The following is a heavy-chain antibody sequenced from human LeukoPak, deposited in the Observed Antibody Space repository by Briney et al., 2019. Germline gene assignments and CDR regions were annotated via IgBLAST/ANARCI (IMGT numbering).Heavy chain of an antibody. J-gene: IGHJ3*02. CDR3: ARVRPRAGPLRPARGAFDI. CDR2: ISYDGSNK. D-gene: IGHD3-3*01. CDR1: GFTFSSYA. V-gene: IGHV3-30-3*01. Sequence: GGSLRLSCAASGFTFSSYAMRWVRQAPGKGLEWVAVISYDGSNKYYADSVKGRFTISRDNSKNTLYLQMNSLRAADTAVYYCARVRPRAGPLRPARGAFDIWGQGTMVTVSS.